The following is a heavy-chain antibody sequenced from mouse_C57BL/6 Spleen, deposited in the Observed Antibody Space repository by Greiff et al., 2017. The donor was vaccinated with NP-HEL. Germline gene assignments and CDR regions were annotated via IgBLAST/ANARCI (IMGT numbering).Heavy chain of an antibody. V-gene: IGHV14-4*01. J-gene: IGHJ2*01. CDR2: IDPENGDT. Sequence: EVQLQQSGAELVRPGASVKLSCTASGFNITDDYMHWVKQRPEQGLEWIGWIDPENGDTEYASKFQGKATITADTSSNTAYLQLSSLTSEDTAVYYCTTWVLRQNYCDYWGQGTTLTVSS. CDR3: TTWVLRQNYCDY. CDR1: GFNITDDY. D-gene: IGHD2-12*01.